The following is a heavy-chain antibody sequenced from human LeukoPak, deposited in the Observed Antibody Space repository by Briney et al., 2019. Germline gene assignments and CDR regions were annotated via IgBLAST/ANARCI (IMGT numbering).Heavy chain of an antibody. V-gene: IGHV3-23*01. D-gene: IGHD2-21*02. CDR3: AKDRPIVVVTAILDYGMDV. Sequence: GGSLRLSCAASGFTFSSYAMSWVRQAPGKGLEWVSAISGSGGSTYYADSVKGRFTISRDNSKNTLYLQMNSLRAEDTAVYCCAKDRPIVVVTAILDYGMDVWGQGTTVTVSS. CDR1: GFTFSSYA. CDR2: ISGSGGST. J-gene: IGHJ6*02.